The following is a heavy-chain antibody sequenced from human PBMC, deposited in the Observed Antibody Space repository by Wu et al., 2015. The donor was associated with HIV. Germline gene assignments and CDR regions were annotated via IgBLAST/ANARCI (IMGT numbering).Heavy chain of an antibody. CDR2: ISAYNGNT. CDR1: GGTFSSYG. V-gene: IGHV1-18*01. D-gene: IGHD3-10*01. Sequence: QVQLVQSGAEVKKPGSSVKVSCKASGGTFSSYGISWVRQAPGQGLEWMGWISAYNGNTNYAQNLQGRVTITTDTSTSTAYMEVRSLTSEDTAVYYCGRRGSWGDRTTIIRGGVDVWGQGTTVSVSS. J-gene: IGHJ6*02. CDR3: GRRGSWGDRTTIIRGGVDV.